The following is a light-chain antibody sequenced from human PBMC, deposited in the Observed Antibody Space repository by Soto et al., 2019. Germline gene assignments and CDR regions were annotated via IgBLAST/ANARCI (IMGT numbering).Light chain of an antibody. V-gene: IGKV3-11*01. CDR3: QQRSNWPPIT. Sequence: EFVLTLSPGTLSLSPGERATLSCRAIQTVRNNYLAWYQQKPGQAPRLLIYDASNRATGIPARFSGSGSGTDFTLTIRSPEPEDFAVYYCQQRSNWPPITFGKGSRLAI. CDR2: DAS. CDR1: QTVRNNY. J-gene: IGKJ5*01.